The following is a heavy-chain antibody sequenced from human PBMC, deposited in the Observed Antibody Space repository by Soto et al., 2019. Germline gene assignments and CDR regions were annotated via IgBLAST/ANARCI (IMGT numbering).Heavy chain of an antibody. CDR2: IIDSGAST. Sequence: PGGSQRLSSAASGFNFRSCAMGWVRQAPGKGLEWVSDIIDSGASTYYADSVKGRFTISRDNSKSTLYLQMNSLRAEDTALYYCAKGRSYYYYYGVDVWGQGTTVTVS. J-gene: IGHJ6*02. V-gene: IGHV3-23*01. CDR1: GFNFRSCA. CDR3: AKGRSYYYYYGVDV.